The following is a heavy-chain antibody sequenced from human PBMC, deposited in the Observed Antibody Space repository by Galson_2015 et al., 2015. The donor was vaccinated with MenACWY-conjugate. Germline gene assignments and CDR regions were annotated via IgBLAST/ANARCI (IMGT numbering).Heavy chain of an antibody. D-gene: IGHD3-10*01. Sequence: SVKVSCKASGCTLSRSTSAVQWVRQARGQRLEWIGWIVVGNDVTCYADKFQDRVTITRDMSTNTVYMELSSLRSEDTAVYFCAADAPLDRGCDFAYWGQGTLVTGSS. CDR1: GCTLSRSTSA. CDR2: IVVGNDVT. J-gene: IGHJ4*02. CDR3: AADAPLDRGCDFAY. V-gene: IGHV1-58*01.